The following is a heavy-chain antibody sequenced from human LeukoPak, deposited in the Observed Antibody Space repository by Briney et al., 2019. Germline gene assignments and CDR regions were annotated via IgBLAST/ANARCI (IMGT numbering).Heavy chain of an antibody. CDR3: ARDLSQPYDSSGCSLVD. D-gene: IGHD3-22*01. CDR1: GGSISSSNW. CDR2: IYHSGST. V-gene: IGHV4-4*02. J-gene: IGHJ4*02. Sequence: SETLSLTCAVSGGSISSSNWWSWVRQPPGKGLEWIGEIYHSGSTNYNPSLKSRVTISVDKSKNQFSLKLSSVTAADTAVYYCARDLSQPYDSSGCSLVDWGQGTLVTVSS.